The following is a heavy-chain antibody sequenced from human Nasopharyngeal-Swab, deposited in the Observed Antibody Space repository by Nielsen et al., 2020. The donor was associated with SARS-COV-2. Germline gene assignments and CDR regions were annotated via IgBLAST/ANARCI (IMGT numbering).Heavy chain of an antibody. J-gene: IGHJ4*02. V-gene: IGHV1-46*01. CDR2: INPSGGST. D-gene: IGHD5-18*01. CDR1: GYNFTSYY. Sequence: ASVKVSCNASGYNFTSYYMHWVRQATGQGLEWMGIINPSGGSTSYAQKFQSRVTMTRDTSTSTVYMELSSLRSEDTAVYYCARALYSYGHRYFDYWGQGTLVTVSS. CDR3: ARALYSYGHRYFDY.